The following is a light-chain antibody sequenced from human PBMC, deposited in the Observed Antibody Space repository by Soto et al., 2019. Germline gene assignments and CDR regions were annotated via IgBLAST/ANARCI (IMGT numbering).Light chain of an antibody. Sequence: DIVMTQSPLSLTVTAGDPAAISCRASQSLQHVNGNKYLDWYVQKAGQSPQLLIYLGSNRAPGVPDRFSGSGSGTDFTLKITRVEAEDVGIYYCMQSLQTPRHFGQGTRLEI. V-gene: IGKV2-28*01. J-gene: IGKJ5*01. CDR2: LGS. CDR3: MQSLQTPRH. CDR1: QSLQHVNGNKY.